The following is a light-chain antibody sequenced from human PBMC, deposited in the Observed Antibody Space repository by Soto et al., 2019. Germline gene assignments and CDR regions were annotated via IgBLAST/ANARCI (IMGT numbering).Light chain of an antibody. CDR1: QSVISN. CDR2: GAS. Sequence: EIVMTQSPVTLSMSPGERATLSCRAIQSVISNLAWYQQKTGQASTLLIYGASTRATGIPARFSGSGSGTDFTLTISSLQSEDFAVYYCQLYNNWPLITFGQGTRLEIK. J-gene: IGKJ5*01. CDR3: QLYNNWPLIT. V-gene: IGKV3-15*01.